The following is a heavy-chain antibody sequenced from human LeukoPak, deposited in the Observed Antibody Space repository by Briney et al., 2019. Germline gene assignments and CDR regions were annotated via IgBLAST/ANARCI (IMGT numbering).Heavy chain of an antibody. D-gene: IGHD3-3*01. Sequence: ASVKVSCKASGYTFTGYYLHWVRQAPGQGLEWMGWINPNSGGTNYAQKFQGRVTITADKSTSTAYMELSSLRSEDTAVYYCARGPAYDFWSGYSIYGMDVWGQGTTVTVSS. CDR3: ARGPAYDFWSGYSIYGMDV. CDR2: INPNSGGT. J-gene: IGHJ6*02. V-gene: IGHV1-2*02. CDR1: GYTFTGYY.